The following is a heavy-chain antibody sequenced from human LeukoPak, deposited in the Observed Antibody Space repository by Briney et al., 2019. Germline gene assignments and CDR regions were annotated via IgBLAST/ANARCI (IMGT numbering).Heavy chain of an antibody. D-gene: IGHD3-22*01. J-gene: IGHJ5*02. Sequence: PGGSLRLSCAASGFVLSSYAMNWVRQAPGKGLEWVSYISSSSTIYYADSVKDRFTVSRDNAKNSLYLQINSLRAEDTAVYYCANGGTYSSGPWGQGTLVTVSS. CDR1: GFVLSSYA. V-gene: IGHV3-48*04. CDR2: ISSSSTI. CDR3: ANGGTYSSGP.